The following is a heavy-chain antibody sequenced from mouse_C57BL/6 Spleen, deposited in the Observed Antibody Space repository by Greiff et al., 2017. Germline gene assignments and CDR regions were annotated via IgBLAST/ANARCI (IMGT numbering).Heavy chain of an antibody. CDR3: ARDYDGYYPFAY. V-gene: IGHV1-72*01. CDR1: GYTFTSYW. J-gene: IGHJ3*01. CDR2: IDPNSGGT. Sequence: VQLQQSGAELVKPGASVKLSCKASGYTFTSYWMHWVKQRPGRGLEWIGRIDPNSGGTKYTETFKGKVTLTVDKPSSTANMQLSSLTSEDSAVYCCARDYDGYYPFAYWGQGTLVTVSA. D-gene: IGHD2-3*01.